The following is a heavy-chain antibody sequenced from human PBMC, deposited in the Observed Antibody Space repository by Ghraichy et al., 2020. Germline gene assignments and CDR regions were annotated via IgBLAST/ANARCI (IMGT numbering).Heavy chain of an antibody. V-gene: IGHV1-3*01. J-gene: IGHJ6*02. Sequence: ASVKVSCKASGYTFTSYAMHWVRQAPGQRLEWMGWINAGNGNTKYSQKFQGRVTITRDTSASTAYMELSSLRSEDTAVYYCARDVYSYDYYYYYGMDVWGQGTTVTVSS. D-gene: IGHD5-18*01. CDR1: GYTFTSYA. CDR2: INAGNGNT. CDR3: ARDVYSYDYYYYYGMDV.